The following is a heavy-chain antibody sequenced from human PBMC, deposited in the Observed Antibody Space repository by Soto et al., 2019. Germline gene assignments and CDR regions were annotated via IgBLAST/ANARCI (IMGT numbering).Heavy chain of an antibody. J-gene: IGHJ4*02. CDR2: IYYSGST. CDR3: LLRSVDY. D-gene: IGHD3-16*01. Sequence: SETLSLTCTVSGGSISSYYWSWIRQPPGKGLEWIGYIYYSGSTNYNPSLKSRVTISVDTSKNQFSLKLNSMTAADTAVYYCLLRSVDYWGQGTLVTVSS. CDR1: GGSISSYY. V-gene: IGHV4-59*08.